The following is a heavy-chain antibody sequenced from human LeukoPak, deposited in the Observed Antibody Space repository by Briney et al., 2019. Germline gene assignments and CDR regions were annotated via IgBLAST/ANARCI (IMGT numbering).Heavy chain of an antibody. V-gene: IGHV3-30*18. Sequence: GGSLRLSCAASGFTFSSYGIHWVRQAPGKGLEWVAVISYDGSNKYYADSVKGRFTISRDNSKNTLYLQMNSLRAEDTAVYYCAKDYGDIYYYYGMDVWGQGTTVTVSS. CDR2: ISYDGSNK. CDR3: AKDYGDIYYYYGMDV. D-gene: IGHD4-17*01. CDR1: GFTFSSYG. J-gene: IGHJ6*02.